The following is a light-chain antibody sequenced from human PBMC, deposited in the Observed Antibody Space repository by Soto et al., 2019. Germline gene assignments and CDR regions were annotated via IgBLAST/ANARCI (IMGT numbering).Light chain of an antibody. Sequence: AVTQPASLSGSPGQSVTISCTGTSSDVGGYNYVSWYQQHPGKAPKLMIYDVSKRPSGVPDRFSGSKSGNTASLTISGLQAEDEADYYCCSYAGSYTLYVFGTGTKVTV. CDR1: SSDVGGYNY. J-gene: IGLJ1*01. CDR3: CSYAGSYTLYV. V-gene: IGLV2-11*01. CDR2: DVS.